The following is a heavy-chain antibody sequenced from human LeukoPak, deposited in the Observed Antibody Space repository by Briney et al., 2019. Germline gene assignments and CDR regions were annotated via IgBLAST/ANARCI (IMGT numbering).Heavy chain of an antibody. V-gene: IGHV4-59*08. CDR3: ARLVRYSGYDGFDY. CDR2: IYYSGST. D-gene: IGHD5-12*01. CDR1: GGSISSYY. J-gene: IGHJ4*02. Sequence: SETLSLTCTVSGGSISSYYWSWIRQPPGKGLEWIWYIYYSGSTNYNPSLKSRVTISVDTSKNQFSLKLSSVTAADTAVYYCARLVRYSGYDGFDYWGQGTLVTVSS.